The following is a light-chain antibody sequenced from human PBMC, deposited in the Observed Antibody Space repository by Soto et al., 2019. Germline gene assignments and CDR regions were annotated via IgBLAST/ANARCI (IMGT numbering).Light chain of an antibody. CDR3: GTWDNSLSAV. CDR1: SSNVGSNY. J-gene: IGLJ2*01. Sequence: QSVLTQPPSVSAAPGQKVTISCSGSSSNVGSNYVSWYQQLPGTAPKLLIYDNGKRSSGIPDRFSGSQSGTSATLGITGLQTGDEADYYCGTWDNSLSAVFGGGTKLTGL. CDR2: DNG. V-gene: IGLV1-51*01.